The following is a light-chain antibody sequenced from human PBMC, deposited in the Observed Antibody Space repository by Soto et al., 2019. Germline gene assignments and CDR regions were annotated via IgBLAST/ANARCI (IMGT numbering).Light chain of an antibody. CDR3: QQRRDSIT. J-gene: IGKJ5*01. CDR2: DAS. V-gene: IGKV3-11*01. CDR1: QSVSSY. Sequence: EIVLTQSPATLSLSPGERATLSCRASQSVSSYLGWYQQKPGQAPRLFIYDASNRATGIPARFSGSGSGTDFTLTISSLEPEDFAVYYCQQRRDSITFGQGTRLEIK.